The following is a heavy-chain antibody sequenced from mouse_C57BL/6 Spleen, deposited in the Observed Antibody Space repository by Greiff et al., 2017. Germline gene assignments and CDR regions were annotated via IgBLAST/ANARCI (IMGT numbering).Heavy chain of an antibody. Sequence: QVQLQQSGAELVKPGASVKLSCKASGYTFTSYWMHWVKQRPGQGLEWIGMIHPNSGSTNYNEKFKSKATLTVDKSSSTAYMQLSSLTSEDSAVYYCARSPDNYAMDYWGQGTSVTVSS. CDR1: GYTFTSYW. CDR3: ARSPDNYAMDY. J-gene: IGHJ4*01. V-gene: IGHV1-64*01. CDR2: IHPNSGST.